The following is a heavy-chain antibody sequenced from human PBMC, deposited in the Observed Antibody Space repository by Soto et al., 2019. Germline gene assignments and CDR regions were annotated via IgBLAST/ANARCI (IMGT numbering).Heavy chain of an antibody. D-gene: IGHD3-10*01. Sequence: SETLSLTCAVSGGSISSSNWWSWVRQPPGKGLKWIGEIYHSGSTNYNPSLKSRVTISVDKSKNQFSLKLSSVTAADTAVYYCARDWFGELFGTGDAFDIWGQGTMVTVSS. J-gene: IGHJ3*02. CDR1: GGSISSSNW. V-gene: IGHV4-4*02. CDR2: IYHSGST. CDR3: ARDWFGELFGTGDAFDI.